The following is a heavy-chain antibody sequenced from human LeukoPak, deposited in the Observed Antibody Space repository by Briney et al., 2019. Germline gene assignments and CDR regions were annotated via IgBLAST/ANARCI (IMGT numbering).Heavy chain of an antibody. CDR3: AREGRVSGYDFDC. Sequence: GGSLRLSCAASGFTFSSYWMHWVRQAPGKGLVWVSRINSDGSSITYAASVKGRFTISGDNAKNTLYLQMNSLRVEDTAVYYCAREGRVSGYDFDCWGQGTLVTVSS. D-gene: IGHD5-12*01. CDR1: GFTFSSYW. CDR2: INSDGSSI. J-gene: IGHJ4*02. V-gene: IGHV3-74*03.